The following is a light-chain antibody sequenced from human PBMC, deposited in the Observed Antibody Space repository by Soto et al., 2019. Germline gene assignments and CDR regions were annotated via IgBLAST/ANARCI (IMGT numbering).Light chain of an antibody. J-gene: IGLJ1*01. V-gene: IGLV1-40*01. CDR2: GNS. CDR1: SSNIGAGYD. Sequence: QAVVTQPPSVSGAPGQRVTISCTGSSSNIGAGYDVHWYQQLPGTAPKLLIYGNSNRPSGVPDRFSGSKSGTSASLAITGLQAEDEADYCCQSYDSSLSTYVFGTGTKVTVL. CDR3: QSYDSSLSTYV.